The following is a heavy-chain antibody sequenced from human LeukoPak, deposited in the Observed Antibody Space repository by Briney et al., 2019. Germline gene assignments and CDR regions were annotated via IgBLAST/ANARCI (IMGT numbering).Heavy chain of an antibody. Sequence: SETLSLTCAVYGGSFSGYYWSWIRQPPGKGLEWIGEINHSGSTYYNPSLKSRVTISVDTSKNQFSLKLSSVTAADTAVYYCASPSLDYGDTYYGMDVWGQGTTVTVSS. CDR2: INHSGST. D-gene: IGHD4-17*01. CDR1: GGSFSGYY. J-gene: IGHJ6*02. V-gene: IGHV4-34*01. CDR3: ASPSLDYGDTYYGMDV.